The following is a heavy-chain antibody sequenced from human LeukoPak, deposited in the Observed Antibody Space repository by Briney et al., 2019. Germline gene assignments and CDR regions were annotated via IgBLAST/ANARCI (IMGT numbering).Heavy chain of an antibody. J-gene: IGHJ4*02. D-gene: IGHD1-7*01. V-gene: IGHV3-7*01. CDR1: GFTFSSFW. Sequence: GGSLRLSCAASGFTFSSFWMSWVRQAPGKGLQRVANIREDGSEKYYVDSVKGRFTISRDNAKNSLYLQMNSLTAEDTAVYYCARAPEYGTTDYWGQGTLVTVSS. CDR2: IREDGSEK. CDR3: ARAPEYGTTDY.